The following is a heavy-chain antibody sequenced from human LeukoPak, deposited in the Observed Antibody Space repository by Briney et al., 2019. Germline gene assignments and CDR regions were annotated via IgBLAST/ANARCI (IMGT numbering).Heavy chain of an antibody. CDR1: GFTFSSYA. V-gene: IGHV3-23*01. J-gene: IGHJ5*02. Sequence: PGGSLRLSCTASGFTFSSYAMNWVRQAPGKGLEWVSGIGAGGTFTYYADSVKGRFTISRDNSRNTLYLQMNSLRADDTAVYYCAKAFSAYENWPPNWFDPWGQGTLVTVSS. D-gene: IGHD5-12*01. CDR3: AKAFSAYENWPPNWFDP. CDR2: IGAGGTFT.